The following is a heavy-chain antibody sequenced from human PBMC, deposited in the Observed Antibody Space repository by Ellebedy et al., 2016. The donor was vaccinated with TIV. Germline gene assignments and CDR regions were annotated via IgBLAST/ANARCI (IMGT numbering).Heavy chain of an antibody. D-gene: IGHD2-15*01. J-gene: IGHJ6*02. CDR3: AREDRNVVVVAASALGSMDV. CDR1: GDSVSSNSAA. Sequence: SQTLSLTCAISGDSVSSNSAAWNWIRQSPSRGLEWLGRTYYRSKWYNDYAVSVKSRITINPDTSKNQFSLQLNSVTPEDTAVYYCAREDRNVVVVAASALGSMDVWGQGTTVTVSS. V-gene: IGHV6-1*01. CDR2: TYYRSKWYN.